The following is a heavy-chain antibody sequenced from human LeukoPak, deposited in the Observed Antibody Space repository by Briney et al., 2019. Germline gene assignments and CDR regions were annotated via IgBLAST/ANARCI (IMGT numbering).Heavy chain of an antibody. CDR3: ARGHGSGSYYYY. J-gene: IGHJ4*02. CDR1: GYTFTSYD. V-gene: IGHV1-8*01. CDR2: MNPNSGDT. D-gene: IGHD3-10*01. Sequence: ASVKVSCKASGYTFTSYDINWVRQAAGQGLEWMGWMNPNSGDTGYVEKFQGRVTMTRDTSITTAYMELSSLRSEDTAVYYCARGHGSGSYYYYWGQGTLVTVSS.